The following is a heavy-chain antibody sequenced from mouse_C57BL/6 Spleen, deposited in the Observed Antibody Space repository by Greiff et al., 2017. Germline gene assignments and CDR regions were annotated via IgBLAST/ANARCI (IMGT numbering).Heavy chain of an antibody. CDR1: GYTFTSYW. D-gene: IGHD2-13*01. CDR3: AREYGSDYPYYFGY. V-gene: IGHV1-64*01. J-gene: IGHJ2*01. Sequence: QVQLQQPGAELVKPGASVKLSCKASGYTFTSYWMHWVKQRPGQGLEWIGMIHPNSGSTNYNAKFKSKATLTVDKSSSTAYMQLSSLTSEDSAVCYCAREYGSDYPYYFGYWGQGTTLTVSS. CDR2: IHPNSGST.